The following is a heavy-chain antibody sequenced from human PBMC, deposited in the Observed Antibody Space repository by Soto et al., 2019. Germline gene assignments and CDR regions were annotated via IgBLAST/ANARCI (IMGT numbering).Heavy chain of an antibody. Sequence: ERRCRACTVSGGSISSYYWGWIRQPPGKGLEWIGYIYYSGSTNYNPSLKSLVTISIDTSKNQFYLKLTSVTAADTAVYYCARIYCSGGSCYFDYWGQGTLVTVYS. J-gene: IGHJ4*02. D-gene: IGHD2-15*01. CDR2: IYYSGST. CDR1: GGSISSYY. CDR3: ARIYCSGGSCYFDY. V-gene: IGHV4-59*01.